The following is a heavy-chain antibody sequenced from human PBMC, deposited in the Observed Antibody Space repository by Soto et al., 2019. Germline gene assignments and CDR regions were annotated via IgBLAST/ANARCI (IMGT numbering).Heavy chain of an antibody. CDR3: ARDRLANWFDP. D-gene: IGHD3-9*01. J-gene: IGHJ5*02. CDR1: CGSISSYY. CDR2: IYYSGST. V-gene: IGHV4-59*01. Sequence: PSETLSLTCTFSCGSISSYYWNWIRQPPGKGLEWIGYIYYSGSTKYSPSLKSRVTISVDTSKNQFSLKLSSVTAADTAVYYCARDRLANWFDPWGQGTLVTVSS.